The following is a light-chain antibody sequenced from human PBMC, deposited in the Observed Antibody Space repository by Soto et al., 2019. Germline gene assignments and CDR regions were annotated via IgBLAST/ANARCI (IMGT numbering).Light chain of an antibody. CDR2: KAS. CDR3: QQYNSYPWT. Sequence: DIQMTQSPSTLSAAVGDRVTMTCRASQTVSTWLAWFQQKPGKAPKVLIYKASNLESGVPSRFSGCGSGTEFTLTISSLQPDDIASYYFQQYNSYPWTFGQGTKVEIK. V-gene: IGKV1-5*03. CDR1: QTVSTW. J-gene: IGKJ1*01.